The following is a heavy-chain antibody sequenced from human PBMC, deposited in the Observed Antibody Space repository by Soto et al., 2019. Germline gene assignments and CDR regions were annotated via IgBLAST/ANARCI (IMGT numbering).Heavy chain of an antibody. CDR2: ISAYNGNT. CDR1: GYTFTRYG. J-gene: IGHJ4*02. D-gene: IGHD3-22*01. Sequence: QVQLVQSGAEVKKPGASVKVSCKASGYTFTRYGISWVRQAPGQGLEWMGWISAYNGNTNYAQKLQGRVTMTTDTSTSTAYMELRSLRSDDTAVYYCARAYYYDSSGTSPMCCWGQGTLVTVSS. V-gene: IGHV1-18*01. CDR3: ARAYYYDSSGTSPMCC.